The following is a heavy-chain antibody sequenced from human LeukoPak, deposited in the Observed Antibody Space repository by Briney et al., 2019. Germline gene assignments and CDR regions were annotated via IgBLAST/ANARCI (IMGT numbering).Heavy chain of an antibody. V-gene: IGHV3-30*04. D-gene: IGHD3-10*01. CDR3: ARDLTTMVRGVKPTYYFDY. CDR1: GFTFSSYA. J-gene: IGHJ4*02. Sequence: PGRSLRLSCAASGFTFSSYAMHWVRQAPGKGLEWVAVISYDGSNKYYADSVKGRFTISRDNSKNTLYLQMNSLRAEDTAVYYCARDLTTMVRGVKPTYYFDYWGQGTLVTVSS. CDR2: ISYDGSNK.